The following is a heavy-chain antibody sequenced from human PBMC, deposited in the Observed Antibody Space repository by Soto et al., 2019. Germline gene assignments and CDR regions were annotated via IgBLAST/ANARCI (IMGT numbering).Heavy chain of an antibody. CDR3: ARWVGGYCSGGSCYAGWFDP. J-gene: IGHJ5*02. Sequence: QVQLVQSGAEVKKPGASVKVSCKASGYTFTSYGISWVRQAPGQGLEWMGWISAYNGNTNYAQKLKGRVTMTTDTSTSTAYMELRSLRSDDTAVYYCARWVGGYCSGGSCYAGWFDPWGQGTLVTVSS. V-gene: IGHV1-18*01. CDR1: GYTFTSYG. CDR2: ISAYNGNT. D-gene: IGHD2-15*01.